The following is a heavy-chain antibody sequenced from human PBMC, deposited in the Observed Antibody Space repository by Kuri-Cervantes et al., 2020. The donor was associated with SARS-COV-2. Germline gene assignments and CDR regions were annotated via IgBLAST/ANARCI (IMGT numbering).Heavy chain of an antibody. V-gene: IGHV4-34*01. Sequence: GSLRLSCAVYGGSFSGYYWSWIRQPPGKGLEWIGEINHSGSTNYNPSLKSRVTISVDTSKNQFSLKLSSVTAADTAAYYCARVKSVVTPDIDYRGQGTLVTVSS. CDR2: INHSGST. D-gene: IGHD4-23*01. J-gene: IGHJ4*02. CDR1: GGSFSGYY. CDR3: ARVKSVVTPDIDY.